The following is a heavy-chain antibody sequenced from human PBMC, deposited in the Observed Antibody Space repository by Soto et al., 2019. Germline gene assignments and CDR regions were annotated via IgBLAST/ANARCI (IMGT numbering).Heavy chain of an antibody. CDR3: GRAGSSGDYAIDI. CDR2: SRNRANSYTK. CDR1: GFTFSDHY. D-gene: IGHD4-17*01. V-gene: IGHV3-72*01. J-gene: IGHJ3*02. Sequence: GGSLRLSCAASGFTFSDHYMNWVRQAPGKGLEWIGHSRNRANSYTKEYAASVNGRFTISRDDSKNSLYLQMNSLKTEDTAVYYCGRAGSSGDYAIDIWGQGTMVTVSS.